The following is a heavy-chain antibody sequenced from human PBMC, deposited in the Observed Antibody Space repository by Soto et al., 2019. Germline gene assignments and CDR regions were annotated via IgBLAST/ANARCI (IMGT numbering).Heavy chain of an antibody. Sequence: EVQLLESGGGLVQPGGSLRLSCAASGFTFSSYAMSWVSQAPGKGLEWVSAISGSGGSTYYADSVKGRFTISRDNSKNTLYLQMNSLRAEDTAVYYCAKGVDFWSIFDYWGQGTLVTVSS. V-gene: IGHV3-23*01. CDR2: ISGSGGST. CDR3: AKGVDFWSIFDY. D-gene: IGHD3-3*01. CDR1: GFTFSSYA. J-gene: IGHJ4*02.